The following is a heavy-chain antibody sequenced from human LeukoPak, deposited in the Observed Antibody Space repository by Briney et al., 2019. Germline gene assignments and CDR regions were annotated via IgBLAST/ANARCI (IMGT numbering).Heavy chain of an antibody. CDR2: IYTSGST. CDR3: ARAPNLRQREYCGGDCYSRRYMDV. J-gene: IGHJ6*03. Sequence: SETLSLICNVSGASITDAYWSWLRQPAGKGLEWIGRIYTSGSTNYNPSLKSRVTISVDTSKNQFSLKLSSVTAADTAVYYCARAPNLRQREYCGGDCYSRRYMDVWGKGTTVTVSS. V-gene: IGHV4-4*07. D-gene: IGHD2-21*02. CDR1: GASITDAY.